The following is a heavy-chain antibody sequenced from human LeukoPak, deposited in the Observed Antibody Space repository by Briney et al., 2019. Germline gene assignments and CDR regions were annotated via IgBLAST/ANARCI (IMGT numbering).Heavy chain of an antibody. CDR3: ARDRGQYGSGTYLDY. D-gene: IGHD3-10*01. Sequence: GGSLRLSCAASGFTFSSHGMHWVRQAPGKGLGWVAVISYDGSLKYYADSVKGRFTISRDNSKNTVFLQMTSLRADDTAVYYCARDRGQYGSGTYLDYWGQGTLVTVSS. CDR1: GFTFSSHG. V-gene: IGHV3-30*03. J-gene: IGHJ4*02. CDR2: ISYDGSLK.